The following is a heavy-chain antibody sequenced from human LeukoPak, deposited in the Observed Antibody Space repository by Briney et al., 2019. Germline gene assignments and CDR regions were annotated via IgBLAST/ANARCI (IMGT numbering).Heavy chain of an antibody. CDR1: GGSTSSSNYY. CDR3: ARRGYCSGGSCYAGLNWFDP. J-gene: IGHJ5*02. V-gene: IGHV4-30-4*08. Sequence: PSETLSLTCTVPGGSTSSSNYYWSWIRQPPGKGLEWIGHIYYSGSTYYNPSLKSRVTISVDTSKNQFSLKLSSVSAADTAVYYCARRGYCSGGSCYAGLNWFDPWGQGTLVTVSS. D-gene: IGHD2-15*01. CDR2: IYYSGST.